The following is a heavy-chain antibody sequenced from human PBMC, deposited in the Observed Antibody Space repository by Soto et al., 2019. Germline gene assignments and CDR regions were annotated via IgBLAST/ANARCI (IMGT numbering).Heavy chain of an antibody. CDR3: TPIAVAGYYYFVY. V-gene: IGHV3-15*07. D-gene: IGHD6-19*01. J-gene: IGHJ4*02. Sequence: EVQLVESGGGLVKPGGSLRLSCAASGFTFSNAWMNWVRQAPGKGLEWVGRIKSKTDGGTTDYAAPVKGRFTISRDDSKNTLYLQMNSLKTEDTAVYYCTPIAVAGYYYFVYWGQGTLVTVSS. CDR2: IKSKTDGGTT. CDR1: GFTFSNAW.